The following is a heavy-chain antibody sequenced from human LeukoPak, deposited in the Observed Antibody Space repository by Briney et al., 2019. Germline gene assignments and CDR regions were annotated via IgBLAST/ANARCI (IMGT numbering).Heavy chain of an antibody. Sequence: SVKVSCKASGGTFSSYAISWVRQAPGQGLEWMGGIIPIFGTANYAQKFQGRVTITADESTSTAYMELSSLRSEDTAVYYCARGIQLNDGAAFDIWGQGTMVTVSS. D-gene: IGHD5-24*01. CDR1: GGTFSSYA. CDR3: ARGIQLNDGAAFDI. J-gene: IGHJ3*02. V-gene: IGHV1-69*01. CDR2: IIPIFGTA.